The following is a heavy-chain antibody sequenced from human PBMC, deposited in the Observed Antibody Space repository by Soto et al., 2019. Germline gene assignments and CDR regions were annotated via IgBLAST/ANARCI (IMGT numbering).Heavy chain of an antibody. CDR1: GGSISSYY. V-gene: IGHV4-59*08. J-gene: IGHJ6*02. Sequence: SETLSLTCTVSGGSISSYYWSWIRQPPGKGLEWIGYIYYSGSTNYNPSLKSRVTISVDTSKNQFSLKLSSVTAADTAVYYCARMTTSYGMDVWGQGTKVTVSS. D-gene: IGHD4-17*01. CDR3: ARMTTSYGMDV. CDR2: IYYSGST.